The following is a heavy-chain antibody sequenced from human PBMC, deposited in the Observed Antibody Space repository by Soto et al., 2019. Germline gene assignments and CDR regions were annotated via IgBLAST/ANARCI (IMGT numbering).Heavy chain of an antibody. Sequence: GGSLRLSCAASGFTCSGYDMSWVRQAPGKGLEWVSTILVGGSTHYPDSVKGRFTISRDNSKNTVFLQMNSLTAGDTAVYYCAKATATGGGAFDICGQGTMVTVSS. CDR2: ILVGGST. CDR1: GFTCSGYD. D-gene: IGHD2-8*02. CDR3: AKATATGGGAFDI. J-gene: IGHJ3*02. V-gene: IGHV3-23*01.